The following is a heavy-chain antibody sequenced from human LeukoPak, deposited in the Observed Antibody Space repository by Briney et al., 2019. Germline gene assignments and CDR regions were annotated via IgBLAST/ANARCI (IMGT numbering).Heavy chain of an antibody. J-gene: IGHJ6*02. CDR1: GGSISSGSYY. CDR3: ARDPIYSKWLVCGMDV. Sequence: SETLSLTCTVSGGSISSGSYYWSWIRQPAGKGLEWIGRIYTSGSTNYNPSLKSRVTISVDTSKNQFSLKLSSVTAADTAVYYCARDPIYSKWLVCGMDVWGQGTTVTVSS. D-gene: IGHD4-11*01. CDR2: IYTSGST. V-gene: IGHV4-61*02.